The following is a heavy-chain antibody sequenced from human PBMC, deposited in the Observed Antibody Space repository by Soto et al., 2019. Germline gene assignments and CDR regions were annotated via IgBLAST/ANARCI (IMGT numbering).Heavy chain of an antibody. J-gene: IGHJ3*02. CDR1: GFTFSSYA. D-gene: IGHD6-19*01. CDR3: ANLGARRIAVAGIDAFDI. CDR2: ISGSGGST. Sequence: GGSLRLSCAASGFTFSSYAMSWVRQAPGKGLEWVSAISGSGGSTYYADSVKGRFTISRDNSKNTLYLQMNSLRAEDTAVYYCANLGARRIAVAGIDAFDIWGQGTMVTVS. V-gene: IGHV3-23*01.